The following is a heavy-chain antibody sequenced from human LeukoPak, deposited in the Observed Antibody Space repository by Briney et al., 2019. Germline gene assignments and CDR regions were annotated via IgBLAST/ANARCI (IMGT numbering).Heavy chain of an antibody. CDR2: INPSGGST. CDR3: ARGGLVLLWFGELGIDWFDP. V-gene: IGHV1-46*01. CDR1: GYTFTSYY. D-gene: IGHD3-10*01. J-gene: IGHJ5*02. Sequence: GASVKVSCMASGYTFTSYYMHWVRQSPGQGLEWMGMINPSGGSTSYAQKFQGRVTMTRDTSTSTVYMELSSLRSEDTAVYYCARGGLVLLWFGELGIDWFDPWGQGTLVTVSS.